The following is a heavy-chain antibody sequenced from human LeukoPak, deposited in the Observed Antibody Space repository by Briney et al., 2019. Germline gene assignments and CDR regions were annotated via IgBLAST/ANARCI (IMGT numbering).Heavy chain of an antibody. V-gene: IGHV3-15*07. D-gene: IGHD3-10*01. CDR2: IKSKTNGGTT. J-gene: IGHJ4*02. CDR3: VRELSGSFDY. Sequence: GGSLRLSCAASGFTFSSYGMHWVRQVPGRGLEWVGLIKSKTNGGTTDYTTPVKGRFTISRDDSKNTLYLQMNSLKIEDTAVYYCVRELSGSFDYWGQGTLVTVSS. CDR1: GFTFSSYG.